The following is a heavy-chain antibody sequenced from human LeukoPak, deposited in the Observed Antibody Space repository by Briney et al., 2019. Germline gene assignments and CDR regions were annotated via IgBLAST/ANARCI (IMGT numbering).Heavy chain of an antibody. J-gene: IGHJ4*02. CDR2: ISSSSSYI. CDR1: GFTFSSYS. CDR3: ARDNWGCSSTSCYEDY. V-gene: IGHV3-21*01. D-gene: IGHD2-2*01. Sequence: GGSLRLSCAASGFTFSSYSMNWVRQAPGKGLEWVSSISSSSSYIYYADSVKGRFTISRDNAKTSLYLQMNSLRAEDTAVSYCARDNWGCSSTSCYEDYWGQGTLVTVSS.